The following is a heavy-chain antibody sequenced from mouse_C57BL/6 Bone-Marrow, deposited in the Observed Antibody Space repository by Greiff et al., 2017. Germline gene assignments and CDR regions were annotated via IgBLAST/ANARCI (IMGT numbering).Heavy chain of an antibody. V-gene: IGHV1-9*01. CDR2: ILPGSGST. J-gene: IGHJ1*03. CDR3: ARERVITTD. CDR1: GYTFTGYW. Sequence: QVLLQQSGAELTKPGASVTLSCKATGYTFTGYWIEWVKQRPGHGLEWIGEILPGSGSTNYNEKFKGKATFTAATSSNPVYMQLSNLTTEESAICYCARERVITTDWGTGTTVTVSS. D-gene: IGHD1-1*01.